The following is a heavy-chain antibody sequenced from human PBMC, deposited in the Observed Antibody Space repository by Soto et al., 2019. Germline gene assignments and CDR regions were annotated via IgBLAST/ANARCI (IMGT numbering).Heavy chain of an antibody. CDR2: ISGGGNT. V-gene: IGHV3-23*01. CDR3: VKWYTYNYDSLAFSGFDW. CDR1: GFTFSSCA. D-gene: IGHD3-22*01. J-gene: IGHJ4*02. Sequence: ELQLLGSGGGLVQPGGSLRLSCAASGFTFSSCAMAWVRQAPGKGLEWVSVISGGGNTYYAASVTGRSTISRDNSKSTLYLQMNSLRADDTAAYYCVKWYTYNYDSLAFSGFDWWGQGTQVTVSS.